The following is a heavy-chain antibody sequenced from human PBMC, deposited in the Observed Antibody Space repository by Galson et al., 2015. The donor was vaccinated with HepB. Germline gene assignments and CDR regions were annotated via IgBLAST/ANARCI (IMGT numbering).Heavy chain of an antibody. CDR1: GYSFSNYW. Sequence: QSGAEVKKPGESLRLSCQGSGYSFSNYWITWVRQVPGKGLEWMGRIDPTDSYTTYTPSFRGHVTISTDKSISTAYLQWSSLKAPDTAIFYCAMTSSAYYYVDSWGQGTLVTVSS. D-gene: IGHD5-12*01. V-gene: IGHV5-10-1*01. J-gene: IGHJ4*02. CDR3: AMTSSAYYYVDS. CDR2: IDPTDSYT.